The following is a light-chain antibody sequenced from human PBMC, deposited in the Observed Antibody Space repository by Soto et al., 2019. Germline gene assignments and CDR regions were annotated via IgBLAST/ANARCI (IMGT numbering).Light chain of an antibody. V-gene: IGKV1-5*01. CDR2: DAS. J-gene: IGKJ1*01. CDR3: QQYNSYSHT. CDR1: QRISSW. Sequence: DIQMTQSPSTLSASVGDRVTITCRASQRISSWLAWYQQKPGKAPKLLIYDASSLESGVPSRFSGSGSGTEFTLTISSLQPDDFATYDCQQYNSYSHTFGQGTKVEIK.